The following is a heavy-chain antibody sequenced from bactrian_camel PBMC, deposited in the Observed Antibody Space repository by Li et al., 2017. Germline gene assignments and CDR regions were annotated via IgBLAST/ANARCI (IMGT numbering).Heavy chain of an antibody. Sequence: VQLVESGGGSVQPGGSLRLSCRISGLADTNYCMGYFRQAPGKEREGLVVMDSDGSAKYAASVEGRFTISQDKSKNTLILQMDSLKPEDTAMYYCAADQCLVGRVVPGNLLTYLGYWGSGTQVTVS. D-gene: IGHD6*01. CDR1: GLADTNYC. V-gene: IGHV3S6*01. CDR2: MDSDGSA. CDR3: AADQCLVGRVVPGNLLTYLGY. J-gene: IGHJ6*01.